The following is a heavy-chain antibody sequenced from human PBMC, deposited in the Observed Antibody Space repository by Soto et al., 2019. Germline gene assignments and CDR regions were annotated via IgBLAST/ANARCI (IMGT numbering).Heavy chain of an antibody. D-gene: IGHD2-2*01. CDR1: GYSFTSYW. V-gene: IGHV5-51*01. Sequence: GEALKISCKGSGYSFTSYWIGWVRQMPGKGLGWVGIIYPGDSDTRYSPSFQGQVTISADKSISTAYLQWSSLKASDTAMYYCARQLPATEDAFDIWGQGTMVTVSS. CDR3: ARQLPATEDAFDI. J-gene: IGHJ3*02. CDR2: IYPGDSDT.